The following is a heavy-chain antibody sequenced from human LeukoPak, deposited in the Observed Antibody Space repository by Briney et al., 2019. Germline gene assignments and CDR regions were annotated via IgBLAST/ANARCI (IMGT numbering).Heavy chain of an antibody. D-gene: IGHD3-22*01. CDR1: GFTFSTYR. J-gene: IGHJ3*01. CDR3: ARGRTSYYDSHDAFDV. V-gene: IGHV3-21*01. CDR2: ISRSSNYI. Sequence: PGGSPRLSCAAAGFTFSTYRIDWVRQAPGEGLEWVSSISRSSNYIYYADSVKGRFTASRDNAKNSVYLQMNSLRAEDTAMYYCARGRTSYYDSHDAFDVWGQGTLVTVSS.